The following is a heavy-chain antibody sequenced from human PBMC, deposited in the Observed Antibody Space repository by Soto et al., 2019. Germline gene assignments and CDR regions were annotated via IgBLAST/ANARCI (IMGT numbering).Heavy chain of an antibody. Sequence: ASVKVSCKASGYTFTSFTITWVRQAPGQGLEWMGWISAYNGNTNYAQKLQGRVTMTTDTSTSTAYMDPVDTATYYCARDSSGWYGFDYWGQGTPVTVSS. CDR1: GYTFTSFT. J-gene: IGHJ4*02. V-gene: IGHV1-18*01. CDR2: ISAYNGNT. CDR3: GWYGFDY. D-gene: IGHD6-19*01.